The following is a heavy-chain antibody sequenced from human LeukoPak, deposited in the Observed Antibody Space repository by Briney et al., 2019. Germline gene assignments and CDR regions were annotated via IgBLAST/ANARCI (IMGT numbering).Heavy chain of an antibody. Sequence: GGSLRLSCAASGFTFSSSAMSWVRQAPGKGLEWVSSISGSGGSTYYADSVKGRFTISRDNAKNSLYLQMNSLRAEDTAVYYCASSLVGATYYFDYWGQGTLVTVSS. CDR1: GFTFSSSA. J-gene: IGHJ4*02. CDR3: ASSLVGATYYFDY. V-gene: IGHV3-23*01. D-gene: IGHD1-26*01. CDR2: ISGSGGST.